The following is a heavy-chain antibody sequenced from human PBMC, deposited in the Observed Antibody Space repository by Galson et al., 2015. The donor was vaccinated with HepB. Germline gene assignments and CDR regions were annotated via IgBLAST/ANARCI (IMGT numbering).Heavy chain of an antibody. D-gene: IGHD2-15*01. CDR1: GYTFTSYA. Sequence: SVKVSCKASGYTFTSYAMNWVRQAPGQGLEWMGWINTNTGNPTYAQGFTGRFVFSLDTSVSTAYLQISSLKAEDTAVYYCARDSATGGPYISIDYWGQGTLVTVSS. CDR3: ARDSATGGPYISIDY. J-gene: IGHJ4*02. CDR2: INTNTGNP. V-gene: IGHV7-4-1*02.